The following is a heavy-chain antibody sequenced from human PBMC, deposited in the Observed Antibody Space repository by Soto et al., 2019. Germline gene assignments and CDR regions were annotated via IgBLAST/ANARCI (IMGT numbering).Heavy chain of an antibody. D-gene: IGHD2-8*01. CDR2: ISAYNGNT. V-gene: IGHV1-18*01. CDR3: ARDPYIVLMVDAVYYYYGMDV. CDR1: GYTFTSYG. J-gene: IGHJ6*02. Sequence: ASVKVSCKASGYTFTSYGISWVRQAPGQGLEWMGWISAYNGNTNYAQKLQGRVTMTTDTSTSTAYMELRSLRSDDTAVYYCARDPYIVLMVDAVYYYYGMDVWGQGTTVTVSS.